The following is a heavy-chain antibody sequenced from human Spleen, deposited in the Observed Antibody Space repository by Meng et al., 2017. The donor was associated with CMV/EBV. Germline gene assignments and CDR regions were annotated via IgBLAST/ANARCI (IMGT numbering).Heavy chain of an antibody. Sequence: SGPTLVKPTPTLTLTCTFSGFSLTTSGVGVGWIRQPPGKALEWLALIYWNDDKRYSSSLRNRLTITKDTSKNQVVLTLTNVDPVDTATYHCAHLPFSGDYNARLHYFPYWGQGTLVTVSS. CDR1: GFSLTTSGVG. V-gene: IGHV2-5*01. CDR3: AHLPFSGDYNARLHYFPY. D-gene: IGHD3-22*01. CDR2: IYWNDDK. J-gene: IGHJ4*02.